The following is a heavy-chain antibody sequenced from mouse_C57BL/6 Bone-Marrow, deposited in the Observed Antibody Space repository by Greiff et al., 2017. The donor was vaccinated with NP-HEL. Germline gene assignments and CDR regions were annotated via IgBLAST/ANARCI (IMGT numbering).Heavy chain of an antibody. V-gene: IGHV5-16*01. J-gene: IGHJ4*01. Sequence: EVQLQESEGGLVQPGSSMKLSCTASGFTFSDYYMAWVRQVPEKGLEWVANINYDGSSTYYLDSLKSRFIISRDNAKNILYLQMSSLKSEDTATYYCARVYDYDESYAMDYWGQGTSVTVSS. D-gene: IGHD2-4*01. CDR1: GFTFSDYY. CDR2: INYDGSST. CDR3: ARVYDYDESYAMDY.